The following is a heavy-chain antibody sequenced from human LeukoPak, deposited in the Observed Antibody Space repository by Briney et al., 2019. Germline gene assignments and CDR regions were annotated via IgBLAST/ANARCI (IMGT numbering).Heavy chain of an antibody. V-gene: IGHV3-23*01. Sequence: GGSLRLSCAASGFSLSTYGVSWVRQPPGKGLEWVSGITGTGGSTYYADSVKGRFTISRDNSKNTLYLQMNSLRAEDTAVYYCATDKDTAMTFDYWGQGTLVTVSS. CDR1: GFSLSTYG. J-gene: IGHJ4*02. CDR3: ATDKDTAMTFDY. CDR2: ITGTGGST. D-gene: IGHD5-18*01.